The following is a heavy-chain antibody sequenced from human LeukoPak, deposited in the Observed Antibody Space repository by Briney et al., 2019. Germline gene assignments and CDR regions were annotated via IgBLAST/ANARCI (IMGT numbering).Heavy chain of an antibody. V-gene: IGHV4-39*07. D-gene: IGHD3-16*01. Sequence: SETLSLTCTVSGGSISSSSYYWGWIRQPPGKGLEWIGSIYYSGSTYYNPSLKSRVTISVDTSKNQFSLKLSSVTAADTAVYYCARMGGFDYYYYYMDVWGKGTTVTVSS. CDR1: GGSISSSSYY. CDR3: ARMGGFDYYYYYMDV. CDR2: IYYSGST. J-gene: IGHJ6*03.